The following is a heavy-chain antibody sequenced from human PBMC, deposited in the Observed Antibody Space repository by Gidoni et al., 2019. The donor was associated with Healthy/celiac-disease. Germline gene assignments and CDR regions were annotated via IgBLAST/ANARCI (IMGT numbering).Heavy chain of an antibody. V-gene: IGHV3-30*18. Sequence: QVQLVESGGGVVQPGRSLRLSCAASGFTFSSYGMHWVRQAPGKGLEWVAVISYDGSNKYYADSVKGRFTISRDNSKNTLYLQMNSLRAEDTAVYYCAKVGDSSSWYGIGGGGYYGMDVWGQGTTVTVSS. CDR1: GFTFSSYG. J-gene: IGHJ6*02. CDR3: AKVGDSSSWYGIGGGGYYGMDV. CDR2: ISYDGSNK. D-gene: IGHD6-13*01.